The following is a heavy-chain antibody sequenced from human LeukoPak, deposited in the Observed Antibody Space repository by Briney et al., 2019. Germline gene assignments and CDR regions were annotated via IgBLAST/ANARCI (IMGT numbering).Heavy chain of an antibody. CDR2: ISSSSSYI. CDR1: GFTFSSCS. CDR3: ARGFGTVVTPIDY. V-gene: IGHV3-21*01. Sequence: GGSLRLSCAASGFTFSSCSVNWVRQAPGKGLEWVSSISSSSSYIYYADSVKGRFTISRDNAKNSLYLQMNSLRAEDTAVYYCARGFGTVVTPIDYWGQGTLVTVSS. D-gene: IGHD4-23*01. J-gene: IGHJ4*02.